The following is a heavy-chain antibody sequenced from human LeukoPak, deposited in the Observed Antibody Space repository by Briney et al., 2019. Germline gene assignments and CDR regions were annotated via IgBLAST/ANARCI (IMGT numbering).Heavy chain of an antibody. D-gene: IGHD1-26*01. J-gene: IGHJ4*02. V-gene: IGHV3-74*01. CDR2: INSDGSST. CDR1: GFTFSSYW. Sequence: PGGSLRLSCAASGFTFSSYWIHWVRQAPGKELVWVSRINSDGSSTSYADSVKGRFTISRDNSKNTLYLQMNSLRAEDTAVYYCAKDALVGATYFDYWGQGTLVTVSS. CDR3: AKDALVGATYFDY.